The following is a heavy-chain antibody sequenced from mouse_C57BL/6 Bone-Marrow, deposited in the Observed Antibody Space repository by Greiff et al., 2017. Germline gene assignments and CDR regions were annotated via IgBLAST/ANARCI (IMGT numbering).Heavy chain of an antibody. Sequence: EVKLQQSGAELVRPGASVKLSCTASGFNIKDYYMHWVKQRPEQGLEWIGRIDPEDGDTEYAPKFQGKATMTADTSSNTAYLQISSLTAEDTAVYYCTTGLSYAMDDWGQGTSVTVSS. D-gene: IGHD3-3*01. J-gene: IGHJ4*01. V-gene: IGHV14-1*01. CDR1: GFNIKDYY. CDR2: IDPEDGDT. CDR3: TTGLSYAMDD.